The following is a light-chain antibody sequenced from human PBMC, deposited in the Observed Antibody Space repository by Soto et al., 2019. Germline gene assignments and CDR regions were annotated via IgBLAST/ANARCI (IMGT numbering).Light chain of an antibody. CDR2: ENN. Sequence: QSVLMQPPSVSAAPEQKVTISCSGGSSNLGINFVSWYQQFPGGVPKLLIYENNKRPSGIPDRFSGAKSGTSATLDITGLQAGDEADYYCATWDGSLSVGVFGGGTKVTVL. V-gene: IGLV1-51*02. J-gene: IGLJ1*01. CDR3: ATWDGSLSVGV. CDR1: SSNLGINF.